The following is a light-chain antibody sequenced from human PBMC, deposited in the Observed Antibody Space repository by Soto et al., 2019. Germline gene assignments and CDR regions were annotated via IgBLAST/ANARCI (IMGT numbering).Light chain of an antibody. J-gene: IGKJ2*01. Sequence: DIQMTQSPSTLSASVGDRVTITCRASQSIDHWLAWYQEKPGKAPKLLIYKTSTLASGVPSRFSGSASGTEFTLTISSLQPDDFATYYCQQYYTMYTFGRGTRLEI. CDR3: QQYYTMYT. CDR1: QSIDHW. V-gene: IGKV1-5*03. CDR2: KTS.